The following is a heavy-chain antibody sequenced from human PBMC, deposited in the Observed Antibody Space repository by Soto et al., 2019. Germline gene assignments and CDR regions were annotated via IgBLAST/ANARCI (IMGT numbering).Heavy chain of an antibody. CDR2: TYYRSKWYN. CDR3: GRSRVGATDC. J-gene: IGHJ4*02. V-gene: IGHV6-1*01. Sequence: TRAISVDSVSTNSSAGNWTRQSPSRGLEWLGRTYYRSKWYNEHAVSVKSRITINQDKSKNQFSLQLNSVTPEDTAVYYCGRSRVGATDCWGQGTLITVSS. CDR1: VDSVSTNSSA. D-gene: IGHD1-26*01.